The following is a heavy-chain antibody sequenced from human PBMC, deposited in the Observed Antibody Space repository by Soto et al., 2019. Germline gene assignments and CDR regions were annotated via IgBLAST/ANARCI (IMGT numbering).Heavy chain of an antibody. CDR2: ISSSSSYI. D-gene: IGHD2-2*01. V-gene: IGHV3-21*01. CDR1: GFTFSSYS. CDR3: ARETYIVVVPAAMAYYYYGMDV. J-gene: IGHJ6*02. Sequence: KLGGSLRRSCAASGFTFSSYSMNWVRQAPGKGLEGVSSISSSSSYIYYADSVKGRFTISRDNAKNSLYLKMNSLRDEDTAVYYCARETYIVVVPAAMAYYYYGMDVWGQGTTVTVSS.